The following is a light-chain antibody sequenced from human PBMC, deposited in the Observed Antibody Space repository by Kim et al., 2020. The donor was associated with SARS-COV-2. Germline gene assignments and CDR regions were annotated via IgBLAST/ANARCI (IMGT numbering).Light chain of an antibody. CDR2: QDS. CDR1: KLGDKY. V-gene: IGLV3-1*01. Sequence: SYELTQPPSVYVSPGQTASITCSGDKLGDKYACWYQQKPGQSPVLVIYQDSKRPSGIPERFSGSNSGKTATLTISGTQAMDEADYYCQAWDSSVVFGGG. CDR3: QAWDSSVV. J-gene: IGLJ2*01.